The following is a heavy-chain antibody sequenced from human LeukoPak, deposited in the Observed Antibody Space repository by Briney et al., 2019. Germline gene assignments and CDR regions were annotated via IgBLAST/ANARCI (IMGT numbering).Heavy chain of an antibody. CDR2: INPNSGGT. Sequence: ASVKVSCKASGYTFTGYYMYWVRQAPGQGLEWMGWINPNSGGTNYAQKFQGWVTMTRDTSISTAYMELSRLRSDDTAVYYCARGRWLYCSGGSCLEYFQHWGQGTLVTVSS. CDR1: GYTFTGYY. CDR3: ARGRWLYCSGGSCLEYFQH. D-gene: IGHD2-15*01. V-gene: IGHV1-2*04. J-gene: IGHJ1*01.